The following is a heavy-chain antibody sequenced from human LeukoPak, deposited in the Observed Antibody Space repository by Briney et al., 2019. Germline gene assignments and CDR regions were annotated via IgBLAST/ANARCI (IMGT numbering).Heavy chain of an antibody. J-gene: IGHJ1*01. CDR2: ISYDESKI. V-gene: IGHV3-30*03. CDR3: ARRPVAAEYFQH. CDR1: GFTFSSYA. Sequence: GGSLRLSCAVSGFTFSSYAMSWVRQAPGEGLEWVAVISYDESKIYYADSVKGRFTISRDLSTNTLYLQMNSLTTEDTAMYFCARRPVAAEYFQHWGQGTLVTVSS. D-gene: IGHD6-25*01.